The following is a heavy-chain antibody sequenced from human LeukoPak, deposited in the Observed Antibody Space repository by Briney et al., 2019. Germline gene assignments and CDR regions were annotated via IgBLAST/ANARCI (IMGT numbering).Heavy chain of an antibody. CDR3: ARGEYSYGESGF. Sequence: ASVKVSCKASGYTFTSYDINWVRQATGQGLERMGWMNPNSGNTGYAQKFQGRVTMTRNTSISTAYMELRSLRSDDTAVYYCARGEYSYGESGFWGQGTLVTVSS. D-gene: IGHD5-18*01. J-gene: IGHJ4*02. CDR2: MNPNSGNT. CDR1: GYTFTSYD. V-gene: IGHV1-8*01.